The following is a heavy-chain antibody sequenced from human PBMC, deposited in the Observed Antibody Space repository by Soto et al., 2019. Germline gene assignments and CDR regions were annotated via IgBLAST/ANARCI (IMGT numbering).Heavy chain of an antibody. D-gene: IGHD4-4*01. V-gene: IGHV1-69*05. Sequence: QVQLVQSGAEMKEPGSSVKVSCKTSGGTFSSSAISWLRQAPGQGLEWMGGIIPLFRTPDYAQKFQGRVTCAXDXATSTAYMELSSLRSEDTAVYYCARDNDRLQLGGNYYYILDVWGQGTTITVSS. J-gene: IGHJ6*02. CDR1: GGTFSSSA. CDR3: ARDNDRLQLGGNYYYILDV. CDR2: IIPLFRTP.